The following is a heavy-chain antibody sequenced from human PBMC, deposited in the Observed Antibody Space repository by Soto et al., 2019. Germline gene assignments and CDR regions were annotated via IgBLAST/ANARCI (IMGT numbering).Heavy chain of an antibody. Sequence: ASVKVSCKPSGYTFTSYAISWVRQALGQGLEWMGWISGYNGKTNYARKFQGRVTMTTDTPTSTAYMELRSLTSDDTAVYYCARGGGYYGMDVWGQGTTVTVS. V-gene: IGHV1-18*01. CDR3: ARGGGYYGMDV. CDR1: GYTFTSYA. D-gene: IGHD3-3*01. CDR2: ISGYNGKT. J-gene: IGHJ6*02.